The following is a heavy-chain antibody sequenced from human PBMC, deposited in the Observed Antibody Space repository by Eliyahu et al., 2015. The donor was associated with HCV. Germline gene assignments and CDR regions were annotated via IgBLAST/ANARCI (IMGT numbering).Heavy chain of an antibody. CDR2: ITGGGDST. CDR1: GFPFSXYG. V-gene: IGHV3-23*01. Sequence: EVQLLESGGGLAQPGGSLXLPXAASGFPFSXYGMSWVRQAPGKGPEWXXSITGGGDSTYYADSVKGRFTISRDDSKNTLYLQMRSLRAEDTAIYYCARGVRGVLRGFDYWGQGTLVTVSS. CDR3: ARGVRGVLRGFDY. J-gene: IGHJ4*02. D-gene: IGHD3-10*01.